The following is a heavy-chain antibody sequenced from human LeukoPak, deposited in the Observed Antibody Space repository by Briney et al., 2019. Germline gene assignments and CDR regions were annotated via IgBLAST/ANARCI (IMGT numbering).Heavy chain of an antibody. D-gene: IGHD6-19*01. V-gene: IGHV3-30*18. CDR1: GFTFSSYG. CDR3: AKDRSTGWYAGFDF. J-gene: IGHJ5*01. CDR2: ISYDGIYK. Sequence: GGSLRLSCAASGFTFSSYGMHWVRQAPGKGLEWVAYISYDGIYKNYTDSVKGRFTIARDNSKTTLYLQMISLRPEDTAVYYCAKDRSTGWYAGFDFWGQGTLVTVSS.